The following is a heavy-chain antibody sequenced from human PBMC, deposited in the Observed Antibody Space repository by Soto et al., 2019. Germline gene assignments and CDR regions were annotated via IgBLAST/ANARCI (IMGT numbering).Heavy chain of an antibody. Sequence: ASVKVSWKASGYSFTDYYMHWVRQAPGQGLEWMGWINPYRGATNYARKFQGRVTMTRDTSISTAYMELSRLRSDDTAVYWCAREHVRPRTGAMDVWGQGTTVTVSS. CDR1: GYSFTDYY. V-gene: IGHV1-2*02. D-gene: IGHD1-1*01. CDR2: INPYRGAT. J-gene: IGHJ6*02. CDR3: AREHVRPRTGAMDV.